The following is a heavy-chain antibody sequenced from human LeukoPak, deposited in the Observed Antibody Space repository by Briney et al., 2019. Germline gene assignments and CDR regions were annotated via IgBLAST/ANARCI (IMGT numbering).Heavy chain of an antibody. CDR1: GDSVTTTNFY. Sequence: SETLSLTCTVSGDSVTTTNFYWGWIRQAPGKGLEWIGSLYYGVNTYYKPSLKSRFTISVDTSLNQFSLILTSVTAADTGVYYCARLRVQQLASSYYMDVWGKGTTVTVSS. J-gene: IGHJ6*03. CDR3: ARLRVQQLASSYYMDV. D-gene: IGHD6-13*01. CDR2: LYYGVNT. V-gene: IGHV4-39*01.